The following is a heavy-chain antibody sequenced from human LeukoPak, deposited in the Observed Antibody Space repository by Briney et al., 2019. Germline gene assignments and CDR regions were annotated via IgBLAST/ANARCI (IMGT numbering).Heavy chain of an antibody. CDR3: ARPGLSFSGSYSFDY. V-gene: IGHV1-46*01. D-gene: IGHD1-26*01. J-gene: IGHJ4*02. Sequence: VASVKVSCKASGYTFTSYYMHWVRQAPGQGLELMGIINPSGGSTSYAQKFQGRVTMTRDTSTSTVYMELSSLRSEDTAVYYCARPGLSFSGSYSFDYWGQGTLVTVSS. CDR1: GYTFTSYY. CDR2: INPSGGST.